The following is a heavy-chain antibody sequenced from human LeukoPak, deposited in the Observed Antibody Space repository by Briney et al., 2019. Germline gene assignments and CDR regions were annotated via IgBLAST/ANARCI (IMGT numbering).Heavy chain of an antibody. CDR1: GFTFDDYA. CDR3: AKDRIAVAGGYFDL. J-gene: IGHJ2*01. Sequence: PGRSLRRSCAASGFTFDDYAMHWVRQAPGKGLEWVSGISWNSGSIGYAHSVKGRFTISRDNAKNSLYLQMNSLRAEDTALYYCAKDRIAVAGGYFDLWGRGTLVTVSS. V-gene: IGHV3-9*01. CDR2: ISWNSGSI. D-gene: IGHD6-19*01.